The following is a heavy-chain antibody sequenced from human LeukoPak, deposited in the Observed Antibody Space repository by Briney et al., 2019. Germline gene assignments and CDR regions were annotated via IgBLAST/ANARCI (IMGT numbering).Heavy chain of an antibody. D-gene: IGHD3-3*01. V-gene: IGHV3-30*02. J-gene: IGHJ5*02. CDR3: ASGDYDFWSGYYTGHWFDP. Sequence: GGSLRLSCAASGFTFSSYGMHWVRQAPGKGLEWVAFIRYDGSNKYYADSVKGRFTISRDNSKNTLYLQMNSLRAEDTAVYYCASGDYDFWSGYYTGHWFDPWGQGTLVTVSS. CDR1: GFTFSSYG. CDR2: IRYDGSNK.